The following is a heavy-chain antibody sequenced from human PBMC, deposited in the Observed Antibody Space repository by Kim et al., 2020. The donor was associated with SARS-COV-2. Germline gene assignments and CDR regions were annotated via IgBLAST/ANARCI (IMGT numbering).Heavy chain of an antibody. CDR3: ARSFWGPYRYVDY. Sequence: YADSVKGRFTISRDNAKNLLHLQMNSLREEDTAVYYCARSFWGPYRYVDYWGQGTLVTVSS. D-gene: IGHD3-16*02. V-gene: IGHV3-48*02. J-gene: IGHJ4*02.